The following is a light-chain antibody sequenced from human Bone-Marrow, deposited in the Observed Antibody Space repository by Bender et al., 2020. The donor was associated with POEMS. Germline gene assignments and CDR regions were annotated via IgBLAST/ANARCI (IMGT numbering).Light chain of an antibody. Sequence: QSVLTQPPSVSAAPGQKVTISCSGSSSNIGSNYVAWYQHLPGTAPRLVVYSNYQRPSGVPARFSGSKSGTSASLAISDIQSEDEGDYYCSSWDDSLSGWVFGGGTKLTVL. CDR3: SSWDDSLSGWV. CDR2: SNY. V-gene: IGLV1-47*02. J-gene: IGLJ3*02. CDR1: SSNIGSNY.